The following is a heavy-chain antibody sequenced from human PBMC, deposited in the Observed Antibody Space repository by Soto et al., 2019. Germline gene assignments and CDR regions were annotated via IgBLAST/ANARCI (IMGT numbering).Heavy chain of an antibody. CDR2: IYYSGST. CDR1: GGAISSSSYY. J-gene: IGHJ6*02. CDR3: ARHSATGGGMDV. D-gene: IGHD6-25*01. Sequence: SETVSLTCTVSGGAISSSSYYLGWIRQPPGKGLEWIGSIYYSGSTYYNPSLKSRVTISVDTSKNQFSLKLSSVTAEDTAVYYCARHSATGGGMDVSGQGARVTVSS. V-gene: IGHV4-39*01.